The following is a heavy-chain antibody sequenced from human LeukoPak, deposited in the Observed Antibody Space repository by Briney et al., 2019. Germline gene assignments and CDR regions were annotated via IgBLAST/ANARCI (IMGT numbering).Heavy chain of an antibody. J-gene: IGHJ4*02. Sequence: SVKVSCKASGGTFSSYAISWVRQAPGQGLEWMGGIIPIFGTANYAQEFQGRVTITTDESTSTAYMELSSLRSEDTAVYYCARARIAAAGTHRVGPQYYFDYWGQGTLVTVSS. CDR2: IIPIFGTA. V-gene: IGHV1-69*05. CDR1: GGTFSSYA. D-gene: IGHD6-13*01. CDR3: ARARIAAAGTHRVGPQYYFDY.